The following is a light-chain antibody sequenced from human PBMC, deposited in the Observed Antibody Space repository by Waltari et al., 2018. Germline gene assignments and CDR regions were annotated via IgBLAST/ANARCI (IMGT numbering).Light chain of an antibody. CDR1: QSINSW. CDR3: QQYNSYVWT. J-gene: IGKJ1*01. CDR2: KAS. V-gene: IGKV1-5*03. Sequence: DIQMTQSPSTLSASVGDRVTITCRASQSINSWLAWYQQKPGKAPKLLIYKASSLESGVPSRFSGSGSGTEFTFTISSLQPDDLATYFCQQYNSYVWTFGQGTKVEIK.